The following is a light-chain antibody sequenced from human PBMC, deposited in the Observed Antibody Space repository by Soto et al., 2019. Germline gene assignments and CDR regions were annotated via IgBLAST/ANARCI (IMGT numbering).Light chain of an antibody. CDR1: SSDVGSYNL. Sequence: QSALTQPASVSGSPGQPITISCTGTSSDVGSYNLVSWYQQHPGKAPKLLIYEVTKRPSGVSDRFSGSKSGNTASLTISGLQAEDEGDYYCCAYAGTRTLVIFGGGTKLTVL. CDR3: CAYAGTRTLVI. J-gene: IGLJ2*01. V-gene: IGLV2-23*02. CDR2: EVT.